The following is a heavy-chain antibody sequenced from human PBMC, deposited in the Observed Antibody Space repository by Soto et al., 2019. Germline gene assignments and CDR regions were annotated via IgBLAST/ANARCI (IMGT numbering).Heavy chain of an antibody. Sequence: EVLLVESGRGLVQPGGSLRLSCAASGFTFSNYWMHWVRRAPGQGLVWVARVNSEGSDTMYADSVKGRFTISRDNAKNTLYLQMNGLRAEDTAVYYCASLRRWHPFDLWGQGTLVTVSS. J-gene: IGHJ4*02. CDR2: VNSEGSDT. CDR1: GFTFSNYW. V-gene: IGHV3-74*03. D-gene: IGHD4-17*01. CDR3: ASLRRWHPFDL.